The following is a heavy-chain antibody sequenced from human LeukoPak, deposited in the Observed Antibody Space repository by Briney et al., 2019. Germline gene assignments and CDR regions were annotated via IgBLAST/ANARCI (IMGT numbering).Heavy chain of an antibody. J-gene: IGHJ4*02. Sequence: SVKVSCKASGGTFSSFVITWVRQAPGQGLEWLGGFIPIFGTANYAQKFQGRVTITTDESTSTAYMELSSLRSEDTAVYYCATASKLWSGYSFDYWGQGTLVTVSS. CDR3: ATASKLWSGYSFDY. CDR1: GGTFSSFV. D-gene: IGHD3-3*01. CDR2: FIPIFGTA. V-gene: IGHV1-69*05.